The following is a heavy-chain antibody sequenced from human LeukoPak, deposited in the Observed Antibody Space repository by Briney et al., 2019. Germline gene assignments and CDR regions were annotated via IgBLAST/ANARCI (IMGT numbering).Heavy chain of an antibody. V-gene: IGHV3-7*05. CDR2: IKQDGSEE. J-gene: IGHJ6*02. CDR1: GFTFSTYW. CDR3: ARSLSSGMDV. Sequence: GGSLRLSCAASGFTFSTYWMSWVRQAPGKGLEWVANIKQDGSEEHYVDSVKGRFTISRDNAKNSLYLQMNSLRAEDTAVYYCARSLSSGMDVWGQGTTVIVSS.